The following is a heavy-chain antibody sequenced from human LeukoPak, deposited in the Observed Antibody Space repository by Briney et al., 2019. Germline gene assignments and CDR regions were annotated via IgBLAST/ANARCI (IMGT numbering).Heavy chain of an antibody. CDR2: TYYRSKWYN. Sequence: TSQTLSLTCAISGDSVSSNSAAWIWLRQSPSRALEWLGRTYYRSKWYNDYAVSVKSRITINPDTSKNQFSLQLNSVTPEDTAVYYCAREGSSWYGEYYFDYWGQGTLVTVSS. D-gene: IGHD6-13*01. CDR3: AREGSSWYGEYYFDY. J-gene: IGHJ4*02. CDR1: GDSVSSNSAA. V-gene: IGHV6-1*01.